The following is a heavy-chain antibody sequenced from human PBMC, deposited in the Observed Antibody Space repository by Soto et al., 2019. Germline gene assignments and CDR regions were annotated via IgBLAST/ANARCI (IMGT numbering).Heavy chain of an antibody. J-gene: IGHJ6*02. CDR3: AHKLVKYYYGSGNPPYGMDV. CDR1: GFSLSTSGVA. Sequence: SGPTLVNPTQTLTLTCTFSGFSLSTSGVAVGWIRQPPGKALEWLALIYWDDDEHYSPSLKSRLTITKDTSKNQVVLTMTNMDPVDTATYYCAHKLVKYYYGSGNPPYGMDVWGQGTTVTVSS. V-gene: IGHV2-5*02. D-gene: IGHD3-10*01. CDR2: IYWDDDE.